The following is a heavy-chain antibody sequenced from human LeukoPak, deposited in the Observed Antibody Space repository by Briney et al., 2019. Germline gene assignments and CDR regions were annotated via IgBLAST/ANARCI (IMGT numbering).Heavy chain of an antibody. V-gene: IGHV3-74*01. CDR2: INRDGSST. D-gene: IGHD1-26*01. Sequence: PGGSLRLSCAASGFTFSSHWMHWVRQAPGKGLVWVSRINRDGSSTNYADSVKGRFTISRDNAKNTLYLQMNSLRAEDTAVYYCAGGWDYFDYWGQGTLVTVSS. CDR3: AGGWDYFDY. J-gene: IGHJ4*02. CDR1: GFTFSSHW.